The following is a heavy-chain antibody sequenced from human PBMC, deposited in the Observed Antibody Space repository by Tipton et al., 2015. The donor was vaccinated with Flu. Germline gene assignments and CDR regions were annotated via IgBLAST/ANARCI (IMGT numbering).Heavy chain of an antibody. Sequence: SLRLSCAASGFTFIRYAMSWVRQAPGKGLEWVSTISNSGRSTYYADSVKGRFTISRDYSKVYLQMNSLRAEDTAIYYCAKVIPEIVAGLDSWGQGTPVTVSS. V-gene: IGHV3-23*01. J-gene: IGHJ4*02. CDR3: AKVIPEIVAGLDS. CDR2: ISNSGRST. CDR1: GFTFIRYA. D-gene: IGHD5-12*01.